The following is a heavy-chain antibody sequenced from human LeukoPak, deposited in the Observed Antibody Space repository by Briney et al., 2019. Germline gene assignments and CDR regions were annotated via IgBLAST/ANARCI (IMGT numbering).Heavy chain of an antibody. CDR3: ATNPSSTWYYMDV. J-gene: IGHJ6*03. V-gene: IGHV3-7*03. CDR2: IKQDGSDK. CDR1: GFTFTSNW. D-gene: IGHD2-2*01. Sequence: PGGSLRLSCAASGFTFTSNWMSWVRQAPGKGLEWVANIKQDGSDKYYADSVKGRFTISRDNSKNSLYLQMNSLRTEDTALYYCATNPSSTWYYMDVWGKGTTVTVSS.